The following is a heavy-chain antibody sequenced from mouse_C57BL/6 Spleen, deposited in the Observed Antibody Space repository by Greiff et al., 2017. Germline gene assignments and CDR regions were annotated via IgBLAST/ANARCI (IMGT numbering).Heavy chain of an antibody. D-gene: IGHD3-2*02. Sequence: VQLQQSGPELVKPGASVKLSGKASGYTFTSYDRTGVKQTPGQGLEWIGWIYPRDVSTTYNGKFKGKATLAVETSFGTAYMELHSLTSADCEVYFCARSGAQALYAMDYWGQGTSVTVSS. CDR2: IYPRDVST. CDR3: ARSGAQALYAMDY. V-gene: IGHV1-85*01. CDR1: GYTFTSYD. J-gene: IGHJ4*01.